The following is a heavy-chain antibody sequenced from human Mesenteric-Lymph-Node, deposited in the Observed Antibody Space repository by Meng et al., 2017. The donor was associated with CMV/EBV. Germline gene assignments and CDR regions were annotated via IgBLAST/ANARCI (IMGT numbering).Heavy chain of an antibody. V-gene: IGHV1-69*04. D-gene: IGHD4-17*01. CDR3: ASPSDYGENYFDY. J-gene: IGHJ4*02. Sequence: CNASGGTFSSYAISWVRQAPGQGLEWMGRIIPILGIANYAQTFQGRVTITADKSTSTAYMELSSLRSEDTAVYYCASPSDYGENYFDYWGQGTLVTVSS. CDR1: GGTFSSYA. CDR2: IIPILGIA.